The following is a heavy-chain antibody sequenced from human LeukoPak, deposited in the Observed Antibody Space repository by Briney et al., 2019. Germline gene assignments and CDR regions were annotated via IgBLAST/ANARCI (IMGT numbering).Heavy chain of an antibody. Sequence: PGGSLRLSWAAASGFTVSSNYMTWVRQTPGKGLEWVSIIYRGDSTYYADSVKGGFTISRHNSKNTLYLQMDSLRVEDTAMYYCARYYDSSGETGGAVDLWGEGTLVTVSS. CDR2: IYRGDST. CDR1: GFTVSSNY. J-gene: IGHJ3*01. CDR3: ARYYDSSGETGGAVDL. D-gene: IGHD3-22*01. V-gene: IGHV3-53*04.